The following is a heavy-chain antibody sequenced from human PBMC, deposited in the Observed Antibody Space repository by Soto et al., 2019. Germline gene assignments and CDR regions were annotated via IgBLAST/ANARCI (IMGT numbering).Heavy chain of an antibody. CDR2: IIPIFGTA. D-gene: IGHD1-1*01. J-gene: IGHJ5*02. Sequence: QVQLVQSGAEVKKPGSSVKVSCKASGGTFSSYAISWVRQAPGQGLEWMGGIIPIFGTANYAQKFQGRVTITADESTSPAYMELSSLRSEDTAVYYCARGQVGLRNDVEWFDPWGQGTLVTVSS. CDR3: ARGQVGLRNDVEWFDP. CDR1: GGTFSSYA. V-gene: IGHV1-69*12.